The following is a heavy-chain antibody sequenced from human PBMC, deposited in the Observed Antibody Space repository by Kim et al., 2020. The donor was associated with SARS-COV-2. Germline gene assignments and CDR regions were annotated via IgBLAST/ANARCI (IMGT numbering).Heavy chain of an antibody. J-gene: IGHJ4*02. D-gene: IGHD6-13*01. CDR1: GFTFSSYG. Sequence: GGSLRLSCAASGFTFSSYGMHWVRQAPGKGLEWVAVISYDGSNKYYADSVKGRFTISRDNSKNTLYLQMNSLRAEDTAVYYCARGLRDIAAAGNYWGQGTLVTVSS. V-gene: IGHV3-33*05. CDR3: ARGLRDIAAAGNY. CDR2: ISYDGSNK.